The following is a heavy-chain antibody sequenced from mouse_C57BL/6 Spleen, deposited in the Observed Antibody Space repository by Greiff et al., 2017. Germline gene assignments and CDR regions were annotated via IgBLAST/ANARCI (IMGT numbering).Heavy chain of an antibody. D-gene: IGHD2-4*01. J-gene: IGHJ4*01. V-gene: IGHV2-5*01. CDR2: IWRGGST. Sequence: VQLVESGPGLVKPSQSLSITCTVSGFSLTSYGVHWVRQSPGKGLEWLGVIWRGGSTDYNAAFMSRLSITKDNSKSQVFFKMNSLQADDTAIYYCAKYDYDDYAMDYWGQGTSVTVSS. CDR1: GFSLTSYG. CDR3: AKYDYDDYAMDY.